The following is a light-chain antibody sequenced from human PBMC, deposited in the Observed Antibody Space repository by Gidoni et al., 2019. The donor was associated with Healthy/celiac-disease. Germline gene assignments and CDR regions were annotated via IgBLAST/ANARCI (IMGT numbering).Light chain of an antibody. Sequence: EIVMTQSPATLSASPGERATLSCRASQSVSSNLAWYQQKPGQAPRLLIYGASTRATGIPARFSGSGSGTEFTLTISSLQSEDFAVYYCQQYNNWLPVTFGQXTKVEIK. CDR1: QSVSSN. J-gene: IGKJ1*01. V-gene: IGKV3-15*01. CDR2: GAS. CDR3: QQYNNWLPVT.